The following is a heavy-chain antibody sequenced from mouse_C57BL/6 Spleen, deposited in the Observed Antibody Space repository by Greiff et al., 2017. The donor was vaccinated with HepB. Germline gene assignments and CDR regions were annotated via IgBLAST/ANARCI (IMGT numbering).Heavy chain of an antibody. Sequence: QVQLQQSGAELVKPGASVKMSCKASGYTFTSYWITWVKQRPGQGLEWIGDIYPGSGSTNYNEKFKSKATLTVDTSSSTAYMQLSSLTSEDSAVYYCAREEVYYDYDYWGQGTTLTVSS. CDR2: IYPGSGST. J-gene: IGHJ2*01. V-gene: IGHV1-55*01. CDR1: GYTFTSYW. D-gene: IGHD2-4*01. CDR3: AREEVYYDYDY.